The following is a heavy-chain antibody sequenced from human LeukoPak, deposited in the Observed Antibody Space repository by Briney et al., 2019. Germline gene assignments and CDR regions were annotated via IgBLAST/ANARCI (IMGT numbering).Heavy chain of an antibody. J-gene: IGHJ4*02. CDR2: ISWNSGST. CDR3: AKVDGGYCSGGSCYSGLFDY. Sequence: GGSLRLSCAASGFTFDDYAMDWVRQAPGKGLEWVSGISWNSGSTGYADSVKGRFTISRDNAKNSLYLQMNSLRAEDTALYYCAKVDGGYCSGGSCYSGLFDYWGQGTLVTVSS. V-gene: IGHV3-9*01. CDR1: GFTFDDYA. D-gene: IGHD2-15*01.